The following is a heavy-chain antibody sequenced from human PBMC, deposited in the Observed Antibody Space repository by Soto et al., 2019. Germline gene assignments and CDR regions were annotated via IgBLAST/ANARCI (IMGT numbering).Heavy chain of an antibody. V-gene: IGHV1-8*01. CDR1: GYTFTSYD. CDR3: AGGGGQQQLLWFDP. Sequence: GASVKVSCKATGYTFTSYDINWVRQATGQGLEWMGWMNPNSGNTGYAQKFQGRVTMTRNTSISTAYMELSSLRSEDTAVYYCAGGGGQQQLLWFDPWGQGTLVTVSS. CDR2: MNPNSGNT. J-gene: IGHJ5*02. D-gene: IGHD6-13*01.